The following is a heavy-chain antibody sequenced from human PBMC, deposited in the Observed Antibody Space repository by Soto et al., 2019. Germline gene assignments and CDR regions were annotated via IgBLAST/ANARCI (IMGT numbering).Heavy chain of an antibody. Sequence: GWSLRLSCAASGFSFGSYALSWVRQAPGKGLEWVSTISGSDGKTFYADSVKGRFSISRDTSQSTLYLQMNSLRADDTAMYYCARWSYLDYWGEGTRVTVSS. CDR1: GFSFGSYA. V-gene: IGHV3-23*01. D-gene: IGHD3-3*01. CDR2: ISGSDGKT. J-gene: IGHJ4*02. CDR3: ARWSYLDY.